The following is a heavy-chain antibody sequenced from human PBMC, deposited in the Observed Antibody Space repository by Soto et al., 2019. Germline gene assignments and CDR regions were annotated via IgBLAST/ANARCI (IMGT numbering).Heavy chain of an antibody. CDR2: TNSDGSNT. D-gene: IGHD2-15*01. V-gene: IGHV3-74*01. Sequence: GGSLRLSCVSSGFTFSMYWMHWVRQGPGKGLVWVSRTNSDGSNTRYADSVKGRFTISRDNAKNTLYLQMNSLRAEDTAVYYCARDGYCSGGSCYGMDVWGQGTTVT. CDR1: GFTFSMYW. CDR3: ARDGYCSGGSCYGMDV. J-gene: IGHJ6*02.